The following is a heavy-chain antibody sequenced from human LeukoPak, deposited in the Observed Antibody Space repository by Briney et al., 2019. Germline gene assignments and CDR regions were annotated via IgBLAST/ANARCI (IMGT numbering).Heavy chain of an antibody. CDR2: ISGSGGST. D-gene: IGHD3-16*02. CDR1: GFTFSSYA. V-gene: IGHV3-23*01. Sequence: VGSLRLSCAASGFTFSSYAMSWVRQAPGKGLEWVSAISGSGGSTYYADSVKGRFTISSDNSKNTLYLQMNSLRAEDTAVYYCAKDRRRLRLGELSLRVDYWGQGALVTVSS. CDR3: AKDRRRLRLGELSLRVDY. J-gene: IGHJ4*02.